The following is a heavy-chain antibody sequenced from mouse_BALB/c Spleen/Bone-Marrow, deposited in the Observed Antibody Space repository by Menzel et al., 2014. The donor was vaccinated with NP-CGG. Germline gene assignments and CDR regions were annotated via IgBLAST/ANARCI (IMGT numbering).Heavy chain of an antibody. D-gene: IGHD1-1*01. Sequence: QVQLQHPGAELVRPGTSVKISCKASGYTFTNYWLGWVKQRPGHGLEWIGDIYPGGGYTNYNEKFKGKATLTADTSSSTAYMQLSSLTSEDSAVYFCAREVGRYFDVWGAGTTVTVSS. J-gene: IGHJ1*01. V-gene: IGHV1-63*02. CDR2: IYPGGGYT. CDR1: GYTFTNYW. CDR3: AREVGRYFDV.